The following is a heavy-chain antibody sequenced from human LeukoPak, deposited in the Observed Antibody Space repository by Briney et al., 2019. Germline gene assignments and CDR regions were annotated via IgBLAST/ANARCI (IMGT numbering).Heavy chain of an antibody. CDR3: ARTVIVLMVFDY. J-gene: IGHJ4*02. Sequence: KPSETLSLTCTVSGGSISSTSYYWGWIRQPPGKGLEWIGSVYYSGRTYYNPSLKSRVIISVDTSKNQFSLKLTSVTAADTAVYYCARTVIVLMVFDYWGQGTLVTVSS. D-gene: IGHD2-8*01. CDR2: VYYSGRT. V-gene: IGHV4-39*01. CDR1: GGSISSTSYY.